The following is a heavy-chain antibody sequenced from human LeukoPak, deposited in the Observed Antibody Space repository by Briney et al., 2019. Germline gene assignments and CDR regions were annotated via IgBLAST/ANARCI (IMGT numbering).Heavy chain of an antibody. Sequence: PGRSLRLSCVTSGFTLSSYAMHWVRQAPGKGLEYVSGISSKGTSTYHADSVKGRFTISRDNSKNTLYLQMGSLRAEDTAVYYCAKDLRTAGWLALLEYWGQGTLVTVSS. J-gene: IGHJ4*02. CDR3: AKDLRTAGWLALLEY. V-gene: IGHV3-64*02. D-gene: IGHD6-19*01. CDR2: ISSKGTST. CDR1: GFTLSSYA.